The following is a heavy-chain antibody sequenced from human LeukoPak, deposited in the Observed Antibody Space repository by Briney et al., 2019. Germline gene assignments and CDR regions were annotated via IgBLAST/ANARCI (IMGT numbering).Heavy chain of an antibody. CDR2: IIPILGIA. V-gene: IGHV1-69*04. CDR3: ARDYNDFWSQFRYYMDV. Sequence: GASVKVSCKASGGTFSSYTIGWVRQAPGQGLEWMGRIIPILGIANYAQKFQGRVTITADKSTSTAYMELSSLRSEDTAVYYCARDYNDFWSQFRYYMDVWGKGTTVTVSS. D-gene: IGHD3-3*01. J-gene: IGHJ6*03. CDR1: GGTFSSYT.